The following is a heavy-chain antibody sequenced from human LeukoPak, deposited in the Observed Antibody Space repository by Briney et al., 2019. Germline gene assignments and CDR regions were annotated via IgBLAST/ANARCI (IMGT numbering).Heavy chain of an antibody. V-gene: IGHV1-18*01. CDR2: VNGYNGNT. D-gene: IGHD6-19*01. Sequence: GASVNVSCKASGYSFTNYGISWVRQAPGQGLEWLGWVNGYNGNTNYAQKVQDRVTMTTDTSTSTAYMELRSLRSDDTAVYYCARGGNGWFFDDWGQGTLVTVSS. J-gene: IGHJ4*02. CDR3: ARGGNGWFFDD. CDR1: GYSFTNYG.